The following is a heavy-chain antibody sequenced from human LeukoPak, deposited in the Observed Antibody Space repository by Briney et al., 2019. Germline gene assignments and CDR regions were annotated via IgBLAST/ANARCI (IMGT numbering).Heavy chain of an antibody. V-gene: IGHV1-18*01. CDR2: ITTFNGHP. CDR3: ARGFSSDPNAFFDS. Sequence: ASVKVSCKASGCTFTNYGISWVRQAPGQGLEWMGWITTFNGHPRYVDKFQGRVTMTTDTFTTTAYMEPRSLTSDDTAVYYCARGFSSDPNAFFDSWGQGTLVTVSS. CDR1: GCTFTNYG. D-gene: IGHD6-25*01. J-gene: IGHJ4*02.